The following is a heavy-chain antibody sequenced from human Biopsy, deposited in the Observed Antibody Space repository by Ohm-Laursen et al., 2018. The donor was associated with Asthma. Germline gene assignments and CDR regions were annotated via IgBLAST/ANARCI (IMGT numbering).Heavy chain of an antibody. J-gene: IGHJ6*02. CDR3: ARDVVWFREVGGMDV. D-gene: IGHD3-10*01. CDR1: GFTLTTYA. Sequence: SLRLSCSASGFTLTTYAIHWVRRAPGKGLEWVAVISYDGSTKYSADSVKGRFIVSRDISKNILSLQMNSLRPEDTAVYYCARDVVWFREVGGMDVWGQGTTVTVSS. V-gene: IGHV3-30*03. CDR2: ISYDGSTK.